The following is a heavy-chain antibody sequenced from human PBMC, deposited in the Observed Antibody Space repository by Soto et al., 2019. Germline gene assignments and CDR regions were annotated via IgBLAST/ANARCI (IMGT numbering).Heavy chain of an antibody. CDR2: ISSSSSYI. Sequence: PGGSLRLSCAASGFTFSSYSMNWVRQAPGKGLEWVSSISSSSSYIYYADSVKCRFTISSDNAKNSLYLQMNSLRAEDTAVYYCSIDPTAAGYSYGLDAFDIWGQGTMFTVSS. CDR1: GFTFSSYS. V-gene: IGHV3-21*01. CDR3: SIDPTAAGYSYGLDAFDI. J-gene: IGHJ3*02. D-gene: IGHD5-18*01.